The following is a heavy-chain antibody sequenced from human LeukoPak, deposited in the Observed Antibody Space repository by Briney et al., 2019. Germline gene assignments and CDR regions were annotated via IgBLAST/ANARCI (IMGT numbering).Heavy chain of an antibody. CDR3: AKDPGPPEYSSSWQGLSGWFVP. CDR2: ISSNGGST. D-gene: IGHD6-13*01. CDR1: GFTFSSYA. V-gene: IGHV3-64*04. J-gene: IGHJ5*02. Sequence: PGGSLRLSCSASGFTFSSYAMHWVRQAPGKGLEYVSAISSNGGSTYYADSVKGRFTISRDNSKNTLYLQMNSLRAEDTAVYYCAKDPGPPEYSSSWQGLSGWFVPWGHGTLVTVSS.